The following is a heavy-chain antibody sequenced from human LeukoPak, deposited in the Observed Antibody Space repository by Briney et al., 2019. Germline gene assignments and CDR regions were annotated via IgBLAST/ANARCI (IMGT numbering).Heavy chain of an antibody. Sequence: GGSLRLSCAASGFTFDDYAMHWVRQAPGKGLEWVSGISWNSGSIGYADSVKGRFTISRDNAKNSLYLQMNSLRAEDTAVYYCAKTFGGVSLFDPWGQGTLVTVSS. CDR3: AKTFGGVSLFDP. CDR2: ISWNSGSI. D-gene: IGHD3-16*01. V-gene: IGHV3-9*01. CDR1: GFTFDDYA. J-gene: IGHJ5*02.